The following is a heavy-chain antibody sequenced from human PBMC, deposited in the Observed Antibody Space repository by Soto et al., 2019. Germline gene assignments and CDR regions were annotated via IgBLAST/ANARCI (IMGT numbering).Heavy chain of an antibody. Sequence: HPGGSLRLSCAASGFTVSSKYMTWVRQAPGKGLEWVSVIYSGGSTYYADSVKGRFTISRDNSKNTLYLQMNSLRAEDTAVYYCAKELHTSSGWSQVIYWGQGT. CDR2: IYSGGST. V-gene: IGHV3-53*01. CDR3: AKELHTSSGWSQVIY. D-gene: IGHD6-19*01. J-gene: IGHJ4*02. CDR1: GFTVSSKY.